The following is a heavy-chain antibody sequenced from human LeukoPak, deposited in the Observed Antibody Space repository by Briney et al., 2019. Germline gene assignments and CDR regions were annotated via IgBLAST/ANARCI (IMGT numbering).Heavy chain of an antibody. D-gene: IGHD3-10*01. J-gene: IGHJ4*02. CDR1: GFTFSSYS. V-gene: IGHV3-48*02. Sequence: PGGSLRLSCAASGFTFSSYSMNWVRQAPGKGLEWVSYISSDSRTIYYADSVKGRFTISRDNAKNSLYLQMKSLRDEDTAVYYCARYGPGTSYITNYFDYWGQGTLVTVSS. CDR3: ARYGPGTSYITNYFDY. CDR2: ISSDSRTI.